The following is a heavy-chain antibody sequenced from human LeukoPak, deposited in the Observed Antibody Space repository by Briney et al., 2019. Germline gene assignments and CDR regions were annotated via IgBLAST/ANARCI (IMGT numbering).Heavy chain of an antibody. CDR3: ARDDPHYDILTGYYPIDY. CDR1: GFTFFRNG. D-gene: IGHD3-9*01. J-gene: IGHJ4*02. Sequence: GGSLRLSCAASGFTFFRNGMHWVRQAPGKGLEWVAFLRYDGSNKYYADSVMGRFTISRDNSKDTLYLQMNSLRTEDTAVYYCARDDPHYDILTGYYPIDYWGQGTLVTVSS. CDR2: LRYDGSNK. V-gene: IGHV3-30*02.